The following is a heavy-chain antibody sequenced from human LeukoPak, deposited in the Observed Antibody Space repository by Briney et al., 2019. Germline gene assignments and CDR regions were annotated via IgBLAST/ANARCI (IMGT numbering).Heavy chain of an antibody. V-gene: IGHV4-34*01. D-gene: IGHD4-17*01. CDR2: INHSGST. CDR3: ARGDSLYGDYDDYYYYYMDV. J-gene: IGHJ6*03. CDR1: GGSFSGYY. Sequence: SETLSLTCAVYGGSFSGYYWSWIRQPPGKGLEWIGEINHSGSTNYNPSLKSRLTISVDTSKNQFSLKLSSVTAADTAVYYCARGDSLYGDYDDYYYYYMDVWGKGTTVTVSS.